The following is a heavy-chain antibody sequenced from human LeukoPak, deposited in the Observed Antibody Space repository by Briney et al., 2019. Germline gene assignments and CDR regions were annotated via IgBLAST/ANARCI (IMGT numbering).Heavy chain of an antibody. CDR3: ARPMSSSWYPFDY. J-gene: IGHJ4*02. CDR1: GGSISSSSYY. V-gene: IGHV4-39*01. D-gene: IGHD6-13*01. CDR2: IYYSGSA. Sequence: SETLSLTCIVSGGSISSSSYYWGWIRQPPGKGLEWIGSIYYSGSAYYSPSLKSRVTISVDTSKNQFSLKLSSVTAADTAVYYCARPMSSSWYPFDYCGQGTLVTVSS.